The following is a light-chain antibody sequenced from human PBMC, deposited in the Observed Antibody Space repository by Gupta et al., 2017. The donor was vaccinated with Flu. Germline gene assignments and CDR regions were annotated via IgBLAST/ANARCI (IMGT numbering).Light chain of an antibody. J-gene: IGKJ4*01. CDR3: QQRYRCPLT. Sequence: GERANLSCKARQGIRYYLGWYQQKPGHAPMLIIYEATNSVTVIPARFSGSGYGKDFNLTINSLDTEDFAYYYCQQRYRCPLTFGGGTKVEIK. CDR2: EAT. CDR1: QGIRYY. V-gene: IGKV3D-11*01.